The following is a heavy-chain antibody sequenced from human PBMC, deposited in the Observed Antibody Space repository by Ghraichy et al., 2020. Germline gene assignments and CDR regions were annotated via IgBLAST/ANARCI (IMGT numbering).Heavy chain of an antibody. J-gene: IGHJ4*02. Sequence: LSLTCAASGFTFSTYAMSWVRQAPGKGLEWVSTVSGSGSSTFHADSVKGRFTISRDNSKNTLYLQMNSLRAEDTAVYYCAKDSRAYYGSGTHFDYWGQGTLVTVSS. CDR3: AKDSRAYYGSGTHFDY. V-gene: IGHV3-23*01. CDR2: VSGSGSST. CDR1: GFTFSTYA. D-gene: IGHD3-10*01.